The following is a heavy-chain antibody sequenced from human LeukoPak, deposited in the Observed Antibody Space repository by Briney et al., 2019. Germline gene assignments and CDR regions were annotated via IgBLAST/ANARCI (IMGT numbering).Heavy chain of an antibody. J-gene: IGHJ5*02. V-gene: IGHV3-7*01. Sequence: GGSLRLSCAASGFTFSSYAMHWVRQAPGKGLEWVANINPDGSVKYYVDSVKGRFTISRDNAKNSLYLQMNSLTAEDTAVYYCATEGPPQGGTTVTTGWFGPWGQGTLVTVSS. CDR1: GFTFSSYA. D-gene: IGHD4-11*01. CDR3: ATEGPPQGGTTVTTGWFGP. CDR2: INPDGSVK.